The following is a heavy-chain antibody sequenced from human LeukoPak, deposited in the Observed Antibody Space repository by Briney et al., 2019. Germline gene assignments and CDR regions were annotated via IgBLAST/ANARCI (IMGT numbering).Heavy chain of an antibody. J-gene: IGHJ4*02. CDR2: ISGSDDNT. CDR1: GFTFNNYA. CDR3: ANDFDH. V-gene: IGHV3-23*01. Sequence: AGSLRLSCAASGFTFNNYATSWVRQAPGKGLEWVSTISGSDDNTYYADSVKGRFTISRDISKNTLYLRMNSLRADDTALYYCANDFDHWGQGTLVTVSS.